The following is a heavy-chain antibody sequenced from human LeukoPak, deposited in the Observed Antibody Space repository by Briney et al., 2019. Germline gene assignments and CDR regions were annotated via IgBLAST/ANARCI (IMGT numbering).Heavy chain of an antibody. CDR2: INPNSGGT. D-gene: IGHD3-22*01. CDR3: ARGTRFFNYYDSSGIFI. V-gene: IGHV1-2*02. Sequence: ASVKVSCKASGYTFTGYYMHWVRQAPGQGLEWMGWINPNSGGTNYAQKFQGRVTMTRDTSISTAYMELSRLRSDDTAVYYCARGTRFFNYYDSSGIFIWGQGTLVTVSS. CDR1: GYTFTGYY. J-gene: IGHJ4*02.